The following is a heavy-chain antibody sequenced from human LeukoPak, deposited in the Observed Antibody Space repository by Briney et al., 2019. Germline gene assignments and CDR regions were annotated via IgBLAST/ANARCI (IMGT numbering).Heavy chain of an antibody. D-gene: IGHD3-3*01. CDR3: ARGFTVFGVVNDAFDI. V-gene: IGHV3-74*01. CDR1: GFTFSDYW. J-gene: IGHJ3*02. CDR2: IDSDGSST. Sequence: PRGSLRLSCAASGFTFSDYWMHWVRQAPGKGLVWVSRIDSDGSSTSNADSVKGRFTISRDNAKNTVYLQMNSLRAEDTAVYYCARGFTVFGVVNDAFDIWGQGTMVTVSS.